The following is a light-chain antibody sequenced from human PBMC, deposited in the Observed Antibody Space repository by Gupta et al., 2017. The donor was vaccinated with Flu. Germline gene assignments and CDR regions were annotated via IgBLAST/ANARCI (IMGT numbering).Light chain of an antibody. CDR3: QQGDSILYT. Sequence: DIQMTQSPSSLSASVGDRVTITCRASQSISSYLNWYQQKPGKAPKLLIHAASSSQSGVPSRFSGSGSGTDFTLTISRLQPEDFATYYCQQGDSILYTFGQGTKLEIK. CDR2: AAS. CDR1: QSISSY. V-gene: IGKV1-39*01. J-gene: IGKJ2*01.